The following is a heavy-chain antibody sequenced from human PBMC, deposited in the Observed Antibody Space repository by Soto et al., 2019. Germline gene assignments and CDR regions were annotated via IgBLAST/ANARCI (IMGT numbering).Heavy chain of an antibody. CDR3: ARQWQLVSVMDV. D-gene: IGHD6-13*01. CDR1: GGSISSSSYY. CDR2: IYYSGST. V-gene: IGHV4-39*01. J-gene: IGHJ6*02. Sequence: QLQLQESGPGLVKPSETLSLTCTVSGGSISSSSYYWGWIRQPPGKGLEWIGSIYYSGSTYYNPSLKSRVTISVDTSKNQFSLKLSSVTAADTAVYYCARQWQLVSVMDVWGQGTTVTVSS.